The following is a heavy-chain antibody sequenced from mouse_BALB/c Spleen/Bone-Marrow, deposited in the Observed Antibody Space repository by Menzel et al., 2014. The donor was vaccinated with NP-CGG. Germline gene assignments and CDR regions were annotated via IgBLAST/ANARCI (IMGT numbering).Heavy chain of an antibody. D-gene: IGHD1-1*01. CDR3: ASGSYLTS. CDR1: GYTFTSYW. CDR2: INPSTGYT. Sequence: VQLQQSGAELAKPGASVKMSCKASGYTFTSYWMHWVKQRPGQGLEWIGYINPSTGYTEYNQKFKDKATLTADKSSSTPYIHLSSLPSESSAFFSCASGSYLTSWVQGPPPTV. J-gene: IGHJ2*01. V-gene: IGHV1-7*01.